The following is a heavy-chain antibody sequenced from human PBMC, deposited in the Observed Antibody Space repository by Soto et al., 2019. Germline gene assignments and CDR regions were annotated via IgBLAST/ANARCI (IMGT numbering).Heavy chain of an antibody. V-gene: IGHV1-69*02. CDR2: IIPILGIA. J-gene: IGHJ6*03. CDR3: ARSYYDFWSGYYGIGYYYYYMDV. CDR1: GGTFSSYT. Sequence: SVKVSCKASGGTFSSYTISWVRQAPGQGLEWMGRIIPILGIANYAQKFQGRVTITADKSTSTAYMELSSLRSEDTAVYYCARSYYDFWSGYYGIGYYYYYMDVWGKGTTVTVSS. D-gene: IGHD3-3*01.